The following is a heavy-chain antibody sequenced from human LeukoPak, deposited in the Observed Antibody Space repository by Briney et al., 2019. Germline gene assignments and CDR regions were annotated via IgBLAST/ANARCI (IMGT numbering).Heavy chain of an antibody. CDR2: IYYSGST. J-gene: IGHJ5*02. Sequence: SSETLSLTCTVSGGSIISSSYYWGWIRQPPGQGLEWIGSIYYSGSTYYNPSLKSRVTISVDTSKSQFSLKLSSVTAADTAVYYCARGLDDDYGDYHAGNWFDPWGQGTLVTVSS. CDR3: ARGLDDDYGDYHAGNWFDP. D-gene: IGHD4-17*01. CDR1: GGSIISSSYY. V-gene: IGHV4-39*07.